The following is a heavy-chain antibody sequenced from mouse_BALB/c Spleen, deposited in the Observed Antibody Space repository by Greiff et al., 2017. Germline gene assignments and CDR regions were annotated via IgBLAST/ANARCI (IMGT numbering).Heavy chain of an antibody. CDR3: AREVTYYFDY. D-gene: IGHD2-3*01. CDR2: ISSGGST. CDR1: GFTFSSYA. Sequence: EVQVVESGGGLVKPGGSLKLSCAASGFTFSSYAMSWVRQTPEKRLEWVASISSGGSTYYPDSVKGRFTISRDNARNILYLQMSSLRSEDTAMYYCAREVTYYFDYWGQGTTLTVSS. J-gene: IGHJ2*01. V-gene: IGHV5-6-5*01.